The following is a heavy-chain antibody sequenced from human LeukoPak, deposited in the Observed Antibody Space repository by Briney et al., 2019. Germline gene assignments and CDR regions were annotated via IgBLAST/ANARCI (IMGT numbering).Heavy chain of an antibody. CDR1: GYTFTSYY. D-gene: IGHD6-19*01. Sequence: ASVKVSCKASGYTFTSYYMHWVRQAPGQGLEWMGIINPSGGSTSYAQKFQGRVTMTRDTSTSTVYMELSSLRSEDTAVYYCARVRTRSGWLNYYYYGMDVWGQGTTVTVSS. V-gene: IGHV1-46*01. CDR2: INPSGGST. CDR3: ARVRTRSGWLNYYYYGMDV. J-gene: IGHJ6*02.